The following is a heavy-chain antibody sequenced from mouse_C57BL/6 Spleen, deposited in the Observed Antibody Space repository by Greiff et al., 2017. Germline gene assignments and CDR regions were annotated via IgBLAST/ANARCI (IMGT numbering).Heavy chain of an antibody. Sequence: VQLQQPGAELVMPGASVKLSFKASGYTFTSYWMHWVKQRPGQGLEWIGEIDPSDSYTNYNQKFKGKSTLTVDKSSSTAYMQLSSLTSEDSAVYYCARVYYDYGYAIDYWGQGTSVTVSS. CDR3: ARVYYDYGYAIDY. CDR1: GYTFTSYW. D-gene: IGHD2-4*01. V-gene: IGHV1-69*01. CDR2: IDPSDSYT. J-gene: IGHJ4*01.